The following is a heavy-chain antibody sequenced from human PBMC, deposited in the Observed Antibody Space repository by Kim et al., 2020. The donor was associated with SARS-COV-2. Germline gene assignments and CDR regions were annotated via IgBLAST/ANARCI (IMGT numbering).Heavy chain of an antibody. D-gene: IGHD2-2*01. CDR2: IIPIFGTA. V-gene: IGHV1-69*13. CDR1: GGTFSSYA. Sequence: SVKVSCKASGGTFSSYAIIWVRQAPGQGLEWMGGIIPIFGTANYAQKFQGRVTITADESTSTAYMELSSLRSEDTAVYYCARVFVVVPAARSDGMDVWGQGTTVTVSS. J-gene: IGHJ6*02. CDR3: ARVFVVVPAARSDGMDV.